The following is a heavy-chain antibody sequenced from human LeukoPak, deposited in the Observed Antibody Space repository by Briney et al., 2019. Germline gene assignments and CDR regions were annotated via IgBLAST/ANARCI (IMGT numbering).Heavy chain of an antibody. CDR1: GFTSSSYW. J-gene: IGHJ3*01. Sequence: GGSLRLSCAASGFTSSSYWMHWVRQAPGKGLVWVSRINSDESNTDYADSVKGRFTISRDNAKNTLYLQMNSLRADDTAVYYCARTVGYRAIDLWGQGTMVTVSS. CDR3: ARTVGYRAIDL. V-gene: IGHV3-74*01. CDR2: INSDESNT. D-gene: IGHD4-23*01.